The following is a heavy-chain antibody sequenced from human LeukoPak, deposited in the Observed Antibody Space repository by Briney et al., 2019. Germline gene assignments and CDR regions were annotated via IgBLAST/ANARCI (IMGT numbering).Heavy chain of an antibody. CDR2: IYTGGST. D-gene: IGHD3-3*01. CDR1: GFTVSSNY. V-gene: IGHV3-53*01. J-gene: IGHJ3*02. Sequence: GGSLRLSCAASGFTVSSNYMSWVRQAPGKGLEWVSVIYTGGSTYYADSVKGRFTISRDNSKNTLYPQMNSLRAEDTAVYYCAKAQLRFLEEAFDIWGQGTMVTVSS. CDR3: AKAQLRFLEEAFDI.